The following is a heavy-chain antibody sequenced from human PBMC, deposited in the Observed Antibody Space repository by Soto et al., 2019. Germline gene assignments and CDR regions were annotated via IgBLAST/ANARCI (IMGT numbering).Heavy chain of an antibody. D-gene: IGHD3-22*01. J-gene: IGHJ1*01. CDR2: IYYSGST. CDR1: GGSISSGGYY. Sequence: SETLSLTCTVSGGSISSGGYYWSWIRQHPGKGLEWIGSIYYSGSTYYNPSLKSRVTISVDTSKNQFSLKLSSVTAADTAVYYCARARHYYYDSSGYYFQHWGQGTLVTVS. V-gene: IGHV4-31*03. CDR3: ARARHYYYDSSGYYFQH.